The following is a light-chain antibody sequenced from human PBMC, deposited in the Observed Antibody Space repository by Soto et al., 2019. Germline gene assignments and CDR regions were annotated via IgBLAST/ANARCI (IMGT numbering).Light chain of an antibody. CDR2: DAS. J-gene: IGKJ1*01. Sequence: DINTTHAPSTMSASVVYRVTITCRASQSITRWLAWYQQRPGKAPKLLIYDASNLESGVPSRFSGSGSGTEFTLTISSLQPDDFATYYCQLSTRHSSRFGEGTKLDI. V-gene: IGKV1-5*01. CDR1: QSITRW. CDR3: QLSTRHSSR.